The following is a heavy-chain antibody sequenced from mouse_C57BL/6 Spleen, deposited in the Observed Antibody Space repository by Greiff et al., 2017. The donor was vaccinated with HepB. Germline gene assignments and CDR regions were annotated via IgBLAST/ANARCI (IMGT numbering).Heavy chain of an antibody. CDR3: ARDYDYDVGYYAMDY. J-gene: IGHJ4*01. Sequence: QVQLQQSGPGLVPPSQCLSITCTVSGFSLTSYGVHWVRQSPGKGLEWLGVIWSGGSTDYNAAFISRLSISKDNSKSQVFFKMNSLQADDTAIYYCARDYDYDVGYYAMDYWGQGTSVTVSS. CDR1: GFSLTSYG. CDR2: IWSGGST. V-gene: IGHV2-2*01. D-gene: IGHD2-4*01.